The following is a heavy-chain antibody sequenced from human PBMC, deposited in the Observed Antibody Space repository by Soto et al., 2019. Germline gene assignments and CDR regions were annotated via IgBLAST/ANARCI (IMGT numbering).Heavy chain of an antibody. CDR1: GYTFTSYA. Sequence: QVQLVQSGAEEKKPGASVKVSCKASGYTFTSYAMHWVRQAPGQRLEWMGWINAGNGNTKYSQKFQGRVTITRDTSASTAYMEPSSLRSEDTAVYYCARLPIAAAGTFGDDRYYYYGMDVWGQGTTVTVSS. CDR2: INAGNGNT. V-gene: IGHV1-3*05. CDR3: ARLPIAAAGTFGDDRYYYYGMDV. J-gene: IGHJ6*02. D-gene: IGHD6-13*01.